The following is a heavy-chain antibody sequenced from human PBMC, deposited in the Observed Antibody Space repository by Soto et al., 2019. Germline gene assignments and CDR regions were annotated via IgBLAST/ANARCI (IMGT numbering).Heavy chain of an antibody. V-gene: IGHV4-4*07. J-gene: IGHJ5*02. CDR1: GGSFSSYY. CDR3: ARVDYYGDYNWFDP. D-gene: IGHD4-17*01. Sequence: SETLSLTCPVSGGSFSSYYWSWIRQPAGKGLEWVGRIYNSGSTKYNPALKSRVSMSVDTSQNQFSLQLSSVTAADTAGYYCARVDYYGDYNWFDPWGQGTLVTVS. CDR2: IYNSGST.